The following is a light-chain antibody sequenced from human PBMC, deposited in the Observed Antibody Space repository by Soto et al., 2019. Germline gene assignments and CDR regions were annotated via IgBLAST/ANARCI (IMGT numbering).Light chain of an antibody. CDR3: QAYDNSLRGWV. J-gene: IGLJ3*02. CDR1: SSNFGAGHD. CDR2: SDF. Sequence: QSVLTQPPSVSGAPGQTVTISCTGSSSNFGAGHDVHWYQQLSGTAPKLLIYSDFNRPSGVPARFSGSRSGTSAYLAITGLQAEDEATYYCQAYDNSLRGWVFGGGTKLTVL. V-gene: IGLV1-40*01.